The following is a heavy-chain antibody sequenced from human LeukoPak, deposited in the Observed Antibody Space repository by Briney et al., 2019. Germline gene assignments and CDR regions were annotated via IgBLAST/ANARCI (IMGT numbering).Heavy chain of an antibody. CDR2: IYYSGST. CDR3: ARHRALTMVRGVTQKNWFDP. J-gene: IGHJ5*02. CDR1: GGSISSSSYY. Sequence: PSETLSLTCTVSGGSISSSSYYWGWIRQPPGKGLEWIGSIYYSGSTYYNPSLKSRVTISVDTSKNQFSLKLSSVTAADTAVYYCARHRALTMVRGVTQKNWFDPWGQGTLVTVSS. D-gene: IGHD3-10*01. V-gene: IGHV4-39*01.